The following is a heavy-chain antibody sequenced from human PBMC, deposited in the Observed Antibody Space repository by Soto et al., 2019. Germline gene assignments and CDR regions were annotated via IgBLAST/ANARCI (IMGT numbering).Heavy chain of an antibody. Sequence: SETQSLTCTVSGGSISSGGYYWSWIRQVPGKGLEWIGHIYGTGAVDYNPSLRDRITISQDTSERQFSLNLRLVTAADTAVYYCARLRIATNNYKWFDPWGQGTLVTVSS. V-gene: IGHV4-31*03. CDR2: IYGTGAV. CDR1: GGSISSGGYY. CDR3: ARLRIATNNYKWFDP. D-gene: IGHD2-21*01. J-gene: IGHJ5*02.